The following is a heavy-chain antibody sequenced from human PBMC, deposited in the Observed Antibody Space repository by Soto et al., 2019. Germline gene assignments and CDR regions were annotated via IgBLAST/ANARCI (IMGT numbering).Heavy chain of an antibody. D-gene: IGHD3-10*01. V-gene: IGHV2-5*02. CDR3: ARSLYYYGSGSSYYFDY. Sequence: QITLKESGPTLVKPTQTLTLTCTFSGFSLSTSGVGVGWIRQPPGKALEWLALIYWDDDKRYSPSLKSRLTITKDTSKNQVVLTMTTMDPVDTATYYCARSLYYYGSGSSYYFDYWGQGTLVTVSS. CDR2: IYWDDDK. J-gene: IGHJ4*02. CDR1: GFSLSTSGVG.